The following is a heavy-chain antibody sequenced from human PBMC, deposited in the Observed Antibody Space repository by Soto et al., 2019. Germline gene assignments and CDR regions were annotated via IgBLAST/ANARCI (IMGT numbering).Heavy chain of an antibody. J-gene: IGHJ4*02. Sequence: GESLKISCAASGFTFSSYGMHWVRQAPGKGLEWVAVISYDGSNKYYADSVKGRFTISRDNSKNTLYLQMNSLRAEDTAVYYCAKLATIFGTFDYWGQGTLVTVSS. CDR3: AKLATIFGTFDY. CDR2: ISYDGSNK. D-gene: IGHD3-3*01. V-gene: IGHV3-30*18. CDR1: GFTFSSYG.